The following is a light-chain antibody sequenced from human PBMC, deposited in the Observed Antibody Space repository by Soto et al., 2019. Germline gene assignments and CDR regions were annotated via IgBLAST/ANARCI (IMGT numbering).Light chain of an antibody. J-gene: IGKJ2*01. CDR2: GAS. CDR3: QQCGSSPNT. Sequence: EIVLTQSPGTLSLSPGERATLSCRASQSVGSSYLAWYQQKPGQTPRLLIYGASSRASGIPDRFSGSGSGTDFSRTISRLEPEDFAVYYCQQCGSSPNTFGQGTKLDIK. V-gene: IGKV3-20*01. CDR1: QSVGSSY.